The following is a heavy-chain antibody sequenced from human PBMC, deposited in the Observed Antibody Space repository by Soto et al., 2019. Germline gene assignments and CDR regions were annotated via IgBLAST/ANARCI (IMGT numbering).Heavy chain of an antibody. Sequence: SVKVSCKASGGTFSSYAISWVRQAPGQGLEWMGGIIPIFGTANYAQKFQGRVTITADESTSTAYMELSSLRSEDTAVYYCARVQFGGSYYDWFDPWGQGTLVTVSS. V-gene: IGHV1-69*13. J-gene: IGHJ5*02. CDR1: GGTFSSYA. CDR2: IIPIFGTA. CDR3: ARVQFGGSYYDWFDP. D-gene: IGHD1-26*01.